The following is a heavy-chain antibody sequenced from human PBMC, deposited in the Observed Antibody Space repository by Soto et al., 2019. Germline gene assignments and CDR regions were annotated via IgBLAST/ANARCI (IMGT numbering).Heavy chain of an antibody. CDR2: MSHSGGT. CDR3: ARVERGTATTVVDAFDI. CDR1: GGFVSSGSYY. Sequence: QVQLQQRGAGLLKPSETLSLTCAVYGGFVSSGSYYWSWIRQPPGKGLEWIGEMSHSGGTHFNPSLKSGVTSWVDTSKKQFSLTRSCVTAAAAALSYCARVERGTATTVVDAFDIWGPGTMVTVSS. J-gene: IGHJ3*02. V-gene: IGHV4-34*01. D-gene: IGHD1-1*01.